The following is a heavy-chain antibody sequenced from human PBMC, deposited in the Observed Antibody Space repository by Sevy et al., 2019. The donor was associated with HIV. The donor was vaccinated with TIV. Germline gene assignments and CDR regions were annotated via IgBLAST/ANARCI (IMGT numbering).Heavy chain of an antibody. J-gene: IGHJ1*01. CDR2: ISSDSGYI. CDR1: GFTFNRYA. V-gene: IGHV3-21*01. CDR3: ARGPDNYDSSGYYFQ. D-gene: IGHD3-22*01. Sequence: GGSLRLSCAASGFTFNRYAMHWVRQAPGKGPEWVSSISSDSGYIYHADSVKGRFTISRDNGKNSLYLQMKSLRAEDTAVYYWARGPDNYDSSGYYFQWGQGTLVTVSS.